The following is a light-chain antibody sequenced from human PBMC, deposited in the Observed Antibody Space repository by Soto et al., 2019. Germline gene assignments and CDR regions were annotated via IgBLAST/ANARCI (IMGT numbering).Light chain of an antibody. CDR3: HQYNGFSYT. J-gene: IGKJ2*01. CDR1: QTLSSR. Sequence: DIQMTQPPSTLSASVGDRVTITCRASQTLSSRLAWYQQKPGKAPKLLIYKASILESGVPSRFSGSGSGTEFTLTISSLQPDDFATYYCHQYNGFSYTFGQGTKLEIK. V-gene: IGKV1-5*03. CDR2: KAS.